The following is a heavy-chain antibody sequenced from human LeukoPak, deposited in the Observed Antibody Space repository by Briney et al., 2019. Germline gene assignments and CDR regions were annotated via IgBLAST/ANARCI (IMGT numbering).Heavy chain of an antibody. Sequence: GGSLRLSCIASGFTFSKYWMTWVRQTPGKGLGWLAQINGDGSEKYFVDSVEGRFTISRDNPKNSLYLQMNSLRGDDTAVYFCVRDSGFRSLDYWGQGTLVTVSS. CDR2: INGDGSEK. V-gene: IGHV3-7*01. D-gene: IGHD2-15*01. CDR1: GFTFSKYW. CDR3: VRDSGFRSLDY. J-gene: IGHJ4*02.